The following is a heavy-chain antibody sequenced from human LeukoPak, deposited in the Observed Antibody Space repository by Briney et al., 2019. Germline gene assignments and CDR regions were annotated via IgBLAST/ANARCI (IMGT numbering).Heavy chain of an antibody. CDR1: GFTFSSYA. D-gene: IGHD1-26*01. CDR3: ARESVGATRNGYFDY. Sequence: GGPLRLSCAASGFTFSSYAMSWVRQAPGKGLEWVSAISGSGGSTYYADSVKGRFTISRDNAKNSLYLQMNSLRAEDTAVYYCARESVGATRNGYFDYWGQGTLVTVSS. V-gene: IGHV3-23*01. CDR2: ISGSGGST. J-gene: IGHJ4*02.